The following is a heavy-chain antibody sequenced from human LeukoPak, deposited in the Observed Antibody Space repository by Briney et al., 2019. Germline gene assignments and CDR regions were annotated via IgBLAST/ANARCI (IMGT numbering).Heavy chain of an antibody. V-gene: IGHV3-7*01. D-gene: IGHD6-13*01. CDR3: ARVGSSSWFGSEFDY. J-gene: IGHJ4*02. Sequence: GGSLRLPCAASGFTFSSYWMSWVRQASGKGLEWVANIKQDGSEKYYVDSVKGRFTISRDNAKNSLYLQMNSLRAEDTAVYYCARVGSSSWFGSEFDYWGQGTLVTVSS. CDR1: GFTFSSYW. CDR2: IKQDGSEK.